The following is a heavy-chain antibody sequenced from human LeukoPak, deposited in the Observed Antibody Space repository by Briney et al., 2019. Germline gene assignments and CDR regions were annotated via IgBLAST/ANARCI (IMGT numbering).Heavy chain of an antibody. CDR1: GSTFSSYW. CDR2: IKQDGSEK. J-gene: IGHJ5*02. CDR3: AREDSGSCWS. Sequence: GGSLRLSCAASGSTFSSYWMSWVRQAPGKGLEWVANIKQDGSEKYYVDSVKGRFTISRDNAKNSLYLQMNSLRAEDTAVYYCAREDSGSCWSWGQGTLVTVSS. V-gene: IGHV3-7*01. D-gene: IGHD1-26*01.